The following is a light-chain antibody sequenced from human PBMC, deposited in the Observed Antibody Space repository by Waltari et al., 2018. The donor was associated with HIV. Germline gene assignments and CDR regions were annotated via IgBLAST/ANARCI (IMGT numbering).Light chain of an antibody. CDR1: ESIRGNY. CDR3: QQYGNSPPWT. Sequence: EVVLTQSPDTLSLSLGDRATLSCRASESIRGNYVAWYQQRPGQAPRLLIYGASNRFSGSGSGTEFTLTISSLEPEDFAVYFCQQYGNSPPWTFGQGTRVEVK. CDR2: GAS. V-gene: IGKV3-20*01. J-gene: IGKJ1*01.